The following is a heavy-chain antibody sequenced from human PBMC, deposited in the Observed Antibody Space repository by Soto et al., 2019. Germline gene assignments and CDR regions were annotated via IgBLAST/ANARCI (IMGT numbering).Heavy chain of an antibody. CDR3: ARARVSTPRLEDPFDI. D-gene: IGHD3-3*01. V-gene: IGHV5-51*01. CDR2: IFPGDSDT. CDR1: GYSFTTYW. J-gene: IGHJ3*02. Sequence: GESLKISCKGSGYSFTTYWLAWVRQMPGKGLEYMGIIFPGDSDTRYSPSFQGQVTISADKSIGTAYLQWTSLKASDTAIYYCARARVSTPRLEDPFDIWGQGTMVTVSS.